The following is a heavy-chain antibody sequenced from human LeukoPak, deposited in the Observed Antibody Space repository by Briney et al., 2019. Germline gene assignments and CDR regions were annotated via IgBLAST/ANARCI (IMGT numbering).Heavy chain of an antibody. CDR2: INHSGST. CDR3: ARGRPRHYYYYYYMDV. CDR1: GGSFSGYY. J-gene: IGHJ6*03. V-gene: IGHV4-34*01. Sequence: PSETLSLTCAVYGGSFSGYYWSWIRQPPGKGLEWIGEINHSGSTNCNPSLKSRVTISVDTSKNQFSLKLSSVTAADTAVYYCARGRPRHYYYYYYMDVWGKGTTVTVSS.